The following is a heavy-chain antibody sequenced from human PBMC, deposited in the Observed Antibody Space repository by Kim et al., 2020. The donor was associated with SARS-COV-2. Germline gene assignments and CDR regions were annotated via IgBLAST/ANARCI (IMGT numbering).Heavy chain of an antibody. CDR3: TRGFGSETNY. Sequence: NTGCADSVKGRFTISRDNAKTTLYLQMNSLRVEDTAVYYCTRGFGSETNYWGQGSLVIVST. D-gene: IGHD3-10*01. J-gene: IGHJ4*02. V-gene: IGHV3-74*01. CDR2: NT.